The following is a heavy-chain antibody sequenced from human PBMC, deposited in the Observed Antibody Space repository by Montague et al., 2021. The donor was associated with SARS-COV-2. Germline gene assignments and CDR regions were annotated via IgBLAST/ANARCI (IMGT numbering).Heavy chain of an antibody. CDR2: IYYSGST. Sequence: SETLSLTCTVSGGSISSSSYYWGWIRQPPGKGLEWIGSIYYSGSTYYNPSLKSRVTVSVDTSKNQFTLKLTSVTAADTAMYYCAKEREVVRAAKTLVDFDLWGQGTMVTVSS. V-gene: IGHV4-39*02. CDR3: AKEREVVRAAKTLVDFDL. D-gene: IGHD2-2*01. CDR1: GGSISSSSYY. J-gene: IGHJ3*01.